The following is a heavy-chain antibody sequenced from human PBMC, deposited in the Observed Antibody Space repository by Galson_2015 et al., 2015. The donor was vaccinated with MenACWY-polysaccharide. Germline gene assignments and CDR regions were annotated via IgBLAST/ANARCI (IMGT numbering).Heavy chain of an antibody. CDR1: GFTFSTYW. CDR2: IKQDGSEK. CDR3: ATDPSLHVGQH. J-gene: IGHJ1*01. V-gene: IGHV3-7*01. D-gene: IGHD5-24*01. Sequence: SLRLSCAASGFTFSTYWMTWVRQAPGKGLEWVANIKQDGSEKYYVDSVKGRFTISRDNAENSLYLQMNSLRAEDTAVYYCATDPSLHVGQHCAQSTLVIVSS.